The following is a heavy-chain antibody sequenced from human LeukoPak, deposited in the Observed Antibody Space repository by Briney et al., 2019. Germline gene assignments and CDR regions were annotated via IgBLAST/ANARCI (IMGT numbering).Heavy chain of an antibody. CDR1: GFTFSSYS. V-gene: IGHV3-21*01. J-gene: IGHJ6*02. D-gene: IGHD2-15*01. CDR2: ISSSSSYI. CDR3: ARDQGWAIVVVVAANDYYGMDV. Sequence: GGSLRLSCAASGFTFSSYSMNWVRQAPGKGLEWVSSISSSSSYIYYADSVKGRFTISRDNAKNSLYLQMNSLRAEDTAVYYCARDQGWAIVVVVAANDYYGMDVWGQGTTVTVSS.